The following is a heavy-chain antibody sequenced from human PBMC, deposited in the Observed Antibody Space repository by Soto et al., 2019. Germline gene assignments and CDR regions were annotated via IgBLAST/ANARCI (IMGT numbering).Heavy chain of an antibody. V-gene: IGHV4-61*01. D-gene: IGHD5-18*01. CDR3: ARDREYVDTAMVREGYYYYYGMDV. CDR1: GGSVISGSYY. J-gene: IGHJ6*02. Sequence: SESLSLTCTVSGGSVISGSYYWSWIRQPPGKGLEWIGYIYYSGSTNYNPSLKSRVTISVDTSKNQFSLKLSSVTAADTAVYYCARDREYVDTAMVREGYYYYYGMDVWGQGTTVTVSS. CDR2: IYYSGST.